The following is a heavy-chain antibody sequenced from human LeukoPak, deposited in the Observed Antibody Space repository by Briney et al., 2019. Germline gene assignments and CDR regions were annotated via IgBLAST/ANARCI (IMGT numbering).Heavy chain of an antibody. CDR2: ISYDGSNK. J-gene: IGHJ4*02. V-gene: IGHV3-30*04. CDR3: ARGSIAAAGTRGWYFDC. Sequence: GGSLRLSCAASGFTFSSYAMHWVRQAPGKGLEWVAVISYDGSNKYYADSVKGRFTISRDNSKNTLYLQMNSLRAEDTAVYYCARGSIAAAGTRGWYFDCCGQGTLVTVSS. CDR1: GFTFSSYA. D-gene: IGHD6-13*01.